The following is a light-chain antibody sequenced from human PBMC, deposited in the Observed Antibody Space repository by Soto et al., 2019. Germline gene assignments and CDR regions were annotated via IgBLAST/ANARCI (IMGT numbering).Light chain of an antibody. V-gene: IGLV1-40*01. J-gene: IGLJ1*01. CDR2: GNG. CDR3: QSYDSSLSGSEV. Sequence: VLTHPPSVSGAPGQRFTMSCTGSSSNIGAGHDVHWYQQLPGTAPKLLIYGNGNRPSGVPDRFSGSKSGTSASLAITGLQADDEADYYCQSYDSSLSGSEVFGTGTKVTVL. CDR1: SSNIGAGHD.